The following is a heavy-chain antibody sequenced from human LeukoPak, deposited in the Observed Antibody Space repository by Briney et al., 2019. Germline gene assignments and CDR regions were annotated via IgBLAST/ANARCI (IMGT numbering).Heavy chain of an antibody. D-gene: IGHD3-22*01. V-gene: IGHV3-66*01. CDR1: GFTVSSKY. CDR2: IYSGGST. Sequence: GGSLRLSCAASGFTVSSKYMSWVRQGPGKGLEWVSVIYSGGSTYYADSVKGRFIISRDNSKNTLYLQMNSLRAEDTAVYYCARVGDYYDSSGYTYWGQGTLVTVSS. CDR3: ARVGDYYDSSGYTY. J-gene: IGHJ4*02.